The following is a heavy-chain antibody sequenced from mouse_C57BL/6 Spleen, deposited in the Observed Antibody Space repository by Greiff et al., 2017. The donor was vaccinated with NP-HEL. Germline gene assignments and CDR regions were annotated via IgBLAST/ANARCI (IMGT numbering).Heavy chain of an antibody. D-gene: IGHD2-5*01. CDR1: GYTFTSYW. CDR2: IDPSDSET. V-gene: IGHV1-52*01. Sequence: VQLQQPGAELVRPGSSVKLSCKASGYTFTSYWMHWVKQRPIQGLEWIGNIDPSDSETHYNQKFKDKATLTVDKSSSTAYMQLSSLTSEDSAVYYCARRDYSTNWYFDVWGTGTTVTVSS. J-gene: IGHJ1*03. CDR3: ARRDYSTNWYFDV.